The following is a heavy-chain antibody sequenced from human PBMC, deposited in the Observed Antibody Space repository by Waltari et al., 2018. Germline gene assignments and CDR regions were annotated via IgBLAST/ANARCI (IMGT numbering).Heavy chain of an antibody. CDR3: ARHQGYCTGGVCYTTSPYFDY. D-gene: IGHD2-8*02. CDR1: GYSISSGYY. V-gene: IGHV4-38-2*01. J-gene: IGHJ4*02. CDR2: IYHSGST. Sequence: QVQLQESGPGLVKPSETLSLTCAVSGYSISSGYYWGWIRQPPGKRLEWIGSIYHSGSTYYNPSLKSRVTISVDTSKNQFSLKLSSVTAADTAVYYCARHQGYCTGGVCYTTSPYFDYWGQGTLVTVSS.